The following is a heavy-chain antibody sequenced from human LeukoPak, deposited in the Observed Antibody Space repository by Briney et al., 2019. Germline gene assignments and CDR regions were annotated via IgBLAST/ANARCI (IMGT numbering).Heavy chain of an antibody. CDR1: GGSISSYY. CDR2: IYHSGST. Sequence: ETLSLTCTVSGGSISSYYWSWIRQPPEKELEWIGFIYHSGSTNYNPSLKSRVTVSVDTSKNQFSLKLNSVTAADTAIYYCARLKTPRSWFDPWGQGTLVIVSS. J-gene: IGHJ5*02. CDR3: ARLKTPRSWFDP. D-gene: IGHD2-15*01. V-gene: IGHV4-59*08.